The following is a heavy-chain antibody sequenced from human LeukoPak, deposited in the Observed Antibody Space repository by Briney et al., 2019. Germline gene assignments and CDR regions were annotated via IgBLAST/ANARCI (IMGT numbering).Heavy chain of an antibody. CDR1: GFTFSSYE. V-gene: IGHV3-30*01. CDR3: ARGTLENMDYFDN. CDR2: ISYDGSNK. D-gene: IGHD1-1*01. Sequence: GGSLRLSCTVSGFTFSSYEMHWVRQAPGKGLEWVGVISYDGSNKYYADSVRGRFTISRDNSKNTLYLQMNSMRDEDTAVYLCARGTLENMDYFDNWGQGAPVTVSS. J-gene: IGHJ4*02.